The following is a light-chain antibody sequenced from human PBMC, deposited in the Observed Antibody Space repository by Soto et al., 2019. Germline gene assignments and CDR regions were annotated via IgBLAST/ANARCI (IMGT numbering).Light chain of an antibody. V-gene: IGLV2-8*01. CDR1: SSDVGGYNY. J-gene: IGLJ1*01. CDR2: EVS. CDR3: ISYTDRQSYL. Sequence: QSVLTQPPSASGSPGQSVTISCTGTSSDVGGYNYVSWYQQHPGKAPKLIISEVSKRPSGVPDRFSGSKSGNTASLTISGLQTEDEADYYCISYTDRQSYLFGTGTKVTVL.